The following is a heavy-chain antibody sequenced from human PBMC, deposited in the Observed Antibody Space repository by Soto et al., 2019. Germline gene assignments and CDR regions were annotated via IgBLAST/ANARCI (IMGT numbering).Heavy chain of an antibody. J-gene: IGHJ4*02. CDR1: GYTFTSYG. CDR2: ISAYNGNT. D-gene: IGHD3-16*01. V-gene: IGHV1-18*04. Sequence: QVQLVQSGAEVKKPGASVKVSCKASGYTFTSYGISWVRQAPGQGLEWMGWISAYNGNTNYAQKLQGRVTMTPDTSTSTAYMELRSLRSDDTAVYYCARDHFYDYVWGSLGDYWGQGTLVTVSS. CDR3: ARDHFYDYVWGSLGDY.